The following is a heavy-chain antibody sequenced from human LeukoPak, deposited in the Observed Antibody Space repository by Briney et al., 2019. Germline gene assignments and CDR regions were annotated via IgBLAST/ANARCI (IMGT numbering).Heavy chain of an antibody. J-gene: IGHJ4*02. CDR1: GGSISNSY. Sequence: SETLSLTCTVSGGSISNSYWNWIRQPPGKRLEWIGSIYYSGSTYYNPSLKSRVTISVDTSKNQFSLKLSSVTAADTAVNYCASLSIFGVVIPQGYWGQGTLVTVSS. V-gene: IGHV4-59*05. CDR2: IYYSGST. D-gene: IGHD3-3*01. CDR3: ASLSIFGVVIPQGY.